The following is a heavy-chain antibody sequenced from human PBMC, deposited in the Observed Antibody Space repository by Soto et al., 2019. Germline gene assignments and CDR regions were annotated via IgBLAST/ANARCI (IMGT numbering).Heavy chain of an antibody. CDR1: RYTFTSYG. D-gene: IGHD3-10*01. V-gene: IGHV1-18*01. J-gene: IGHJ6*03. Sequence: GASAEACCKAPRYTFTSYGISWVRQAHGQGLEWMGWISAYNGNTNYAQKLQGRVTMTTDTSMSTAYMELRSLRSDDTAVYYCARDRDSYYYYYMDVWGKGTTVTVSS. CDR3: ARDRDSYYYYYMDV. CDR2: ISAYNGNT.